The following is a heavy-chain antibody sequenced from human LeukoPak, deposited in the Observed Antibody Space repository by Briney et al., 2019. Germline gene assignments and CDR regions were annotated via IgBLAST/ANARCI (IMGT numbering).Heavy chain of an antibody. CDR2: IYYSGST. CDR3: ARDRSEFDY. J-gene: IGHJ4*02. Sequence: SETLSLTCTVSGGTISSYYWSWIRQPPGKGLEWIGYIYYSGSTNYNPSLKSRVTISVDTSKNQFSLKLSSVTAADTAVYYCARDRSEFDYWGQGTLVTVSS. CDR1: GGTISSYY. V-gene: IGHV4-59*01.